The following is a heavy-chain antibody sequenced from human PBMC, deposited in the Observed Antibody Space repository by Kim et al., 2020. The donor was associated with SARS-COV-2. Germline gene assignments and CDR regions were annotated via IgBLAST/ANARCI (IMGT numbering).Heavy chain of an antibody. V-gene: IGHV4-34*01. Sequence: SRKRRVTISVDTSKNQFALKLSSVTAADTAVYYCARVVVRGVITKYGMDVWGQGTTVTVSS. CDR3: ARVVVRGVITKYGMDV. D-gene: IGHD3-10*01. J-gene: IGHJ6*02.